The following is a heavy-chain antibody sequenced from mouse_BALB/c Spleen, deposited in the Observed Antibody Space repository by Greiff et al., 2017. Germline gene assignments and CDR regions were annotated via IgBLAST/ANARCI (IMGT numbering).Heavy chain of an antibody. D-gene: IGHD2-1*01. CDR1: GYAFTNYW. J-gene: IGHJ1*01. CDR2: IYPGSGNT. Sequence: QVQLQQSGAELVRPGTSVKISCKASGYAFTNYWLGWVKQRPGHGLEWIGDIYPGSGNTYYNEKFKGKATLTADKSSSTAYMQLSSLTSEDSAVYFCARSGATVGNYPSYWYFDVWGAGTTVTVSS. V-gene: IGHV1-63*01. CDR3: ARSGATVGNYPSYWYFDV.